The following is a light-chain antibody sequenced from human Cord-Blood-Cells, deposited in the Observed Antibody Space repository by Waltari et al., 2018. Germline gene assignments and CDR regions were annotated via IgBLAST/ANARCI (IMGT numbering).Light chain of an antibody. CDR2: DVS. CDR1: SSDIGGYNY. Sequence: SALTQPASVSRSPGQSITISCTGTSSDIGGYNYLSWYQQHPGKAPKLMIYDVSNRPSGVSNRFSGSKSGNTASLTISGLQAEDEADYYCSSYTSSSTLVFGTGTKVTVL. J-gene: IGLJ1*01. CDR3: SSYTSSSTLV. V-gene: IGLV2-14*01.